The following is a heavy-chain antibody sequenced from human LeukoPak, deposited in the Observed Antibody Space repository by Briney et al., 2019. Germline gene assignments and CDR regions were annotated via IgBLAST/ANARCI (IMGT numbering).Heavy chain of an antibody. CDR1: GVSIANTFYY. V-gene: IGHV4-61*02. CDR3: ARRQDGHDY. CDR2: IYTTGST. J-gene: IGHJ4*02. Sequence: PSQTLSLTCTVSGVSIANTFYYWNWLRQPAGKGLEWFGRIYTTGSTDYNPSLKSRVTISLDTARNQFSLKLSSVTAADTAVYYCARRQDGHDYWGQGTLVTVSS.